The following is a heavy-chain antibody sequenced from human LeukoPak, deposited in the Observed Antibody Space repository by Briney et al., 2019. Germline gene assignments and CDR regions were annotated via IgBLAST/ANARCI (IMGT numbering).Heavy chain of an antibody. CDR2: TYYRSKWYN. D-gene: IGHD3-10*01. CDR1: GDSVSSTSVI. V-gene: IGHV6-1*01. Sequence: NRSQTLSLTCAISGDSVSSTSVIWNWIRQSPSRGLEWLGRTYYRSKWYNDYAVAVKSRITINPDTSKNQFALQLNSVTPEDTAVYYCARESSLGGYFDYWGQGTLVTVSS. J-gene: IGHJ4*02. CDR3: ARESSLGGYFDY.